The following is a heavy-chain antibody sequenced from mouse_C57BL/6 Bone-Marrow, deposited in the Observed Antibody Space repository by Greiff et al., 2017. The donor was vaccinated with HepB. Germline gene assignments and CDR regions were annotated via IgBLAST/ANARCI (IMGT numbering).Heavy chain of an antibody. V-gene: IGHV1-22*01. J-gene: IGHJ1*03. CDR1: GYTFTDYN. CDR2: INPNNGGT. Sequence: EVQLQQSGPELVKPGASVKMSCKASGYTFTDYNMHWVKQSHGKSLEWIGYINPNNGGTSYNQKFKGKATLTVNKPSSTAYMELRSLTSEDSAVYYCASLYYGSSRYFDVWGTGTTVTVSS. CDR3: ASLYYGSSRYFDV. D-gene: IGHD1-1*01.